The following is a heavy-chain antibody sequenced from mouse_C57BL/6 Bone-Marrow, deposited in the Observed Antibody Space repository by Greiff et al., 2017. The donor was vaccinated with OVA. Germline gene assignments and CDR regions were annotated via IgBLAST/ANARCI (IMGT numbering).Heavy chain of an antibody. CDR2: ISGGGGNT. CDR3: ARQRAPYYYGSSYAMDY. V-gene: IGHV5-9*01. Sequence: EVQGVESGGGLVKPGGSLKLSCAASGFTFSSYTMSWVRQTPEKRLEWVATISGGGGNTYYPDSEKGRFTISRDNAKNTLYLQMSSLRSEDTALYYCARQRAPYYYGSSYAMDYWGQGTSVTVSS. D-gene: IGHD1-1*01. J-gene: IGHJ4*01. CDR1: GFTFSSYT.